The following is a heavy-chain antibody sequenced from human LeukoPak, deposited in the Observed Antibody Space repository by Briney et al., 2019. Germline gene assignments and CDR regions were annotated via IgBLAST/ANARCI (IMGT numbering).Heavy chain of an antibody. J-gene: IGHJ6*02. CDR1: GFTVSSNY. V-gene: IGHV3-66*01. Sequence: GGSLRLSCAASGFTVSSNYMSWVRQAPGEGLEWVSVIYSTGITKYADSVKGRFTISRDNSKNTLDLQLNSLRAEDTAVYYCAREQSMGGYYYYGMDVWGQRTTVTVSS. D-gene: IGHD3-16*01. CDR3: AREQSMGGYYYYGMDV. CDR2: IYSTGIT.